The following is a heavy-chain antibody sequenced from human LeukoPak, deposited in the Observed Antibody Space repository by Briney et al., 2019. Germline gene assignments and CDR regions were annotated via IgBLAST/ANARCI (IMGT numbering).Heavy chain of an antibody. CDR2: ISYDGGDK. CDR3: AKERGSYSSGWYLDY. Sequence: GGSLRLSCAASGFTFSDYGMHWVRQAPGKGLEWVAVISYDGGDKYYADSVKGRFTISRDNSKNTLYLQMNSLRAEDTAVYYCAKERGSYSSGWYLDYWGQGTLVTVSS. D-gene: IGHD6-19*01. CDR1: GFTFSDYG. V-gene: IGHV3-30*18. J-gene: IGHJ4*02.